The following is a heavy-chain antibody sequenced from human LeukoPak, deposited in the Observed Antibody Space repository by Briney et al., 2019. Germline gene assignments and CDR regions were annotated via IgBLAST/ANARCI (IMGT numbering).Heavy chain of an antibody. CDR3: ARRQDGHDY. CDR2: IYTTGST. CDR1: GNSIANTFYY. V-gene: IGHV4-61*02. Sequence: SETLSLTCTVSGNSIANTFYYWSWLRQPAGKGLEWIGRIYTTGSTDYNPSLKSRVTISLDTSRNQFSLKLSSVTAADTAVYYCARRQDGHDYWGQGTLVAVSS. J-gene: IGHJ4*02.